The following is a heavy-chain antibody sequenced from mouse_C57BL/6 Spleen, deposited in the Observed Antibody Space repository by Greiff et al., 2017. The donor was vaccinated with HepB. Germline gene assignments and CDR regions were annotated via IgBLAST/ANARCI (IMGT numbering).Heavy chain of an antibody. CDR1: GYTFTSYW. J-gene: IGHJ1*03. D-gene: IGHD2-4*01. V-gene: IGHV1-50*01. Sequence: VQLQQPGAELVKPGASVKLSCKASGYTFTSYWMQWVKQRPGQGLEWIGEIDPSDSYTNYNQKFKGKATLTVDTSSSTAYMQLSSLTSEDSAVYYCARRAIYYDYLYWYFDVWGTGTTVTVSS. CDR2: IDPSDSYT. CDR3: ARRAIYYDYLYWYFDV.